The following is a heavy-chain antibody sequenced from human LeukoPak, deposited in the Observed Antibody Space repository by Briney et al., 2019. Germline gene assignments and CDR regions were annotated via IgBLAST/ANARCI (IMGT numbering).Heavy chain of an antibody. CDR2: ISGSGGST. J-gene: IGHJ4*02. Sequence: PGGSLRLYCAASGYTYRSYAMSWVRQAPGKGLECVSAISGSGGSTYYADSVKGRFTISRDNSKNTLYLQINSLRAEDTAVYYCAKAPPGGSGSYYTDYWGQGTLVTVSS. D-gene: IGHD3-10*01. V-gene: IGHV3-23*01. CDR1: GYTYRSYA. CDR3: AKAPPGGSGSYYTDY.